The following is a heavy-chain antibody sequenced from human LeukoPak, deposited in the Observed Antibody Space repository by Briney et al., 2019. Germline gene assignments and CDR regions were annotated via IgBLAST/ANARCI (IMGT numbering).Heavy chain of an antibody. CDR1: GGSISSYY. Sequence: PSETLSLTCAVSGGSISSYYWSWIRQPAGKGLEWIGRISASGSTNYNPSLKSRVTLSVDTSKNQSSLKLSSVTAADTAVYYCARDRGYGTFDYWGQGTLVTVSS. D-gene: IGHD3-10*01. CDR3: ARDRGYGTFDY. J-gene: IGHJ4*02. CDR2: ISASGST. V-gene: IGHV4-4*07.